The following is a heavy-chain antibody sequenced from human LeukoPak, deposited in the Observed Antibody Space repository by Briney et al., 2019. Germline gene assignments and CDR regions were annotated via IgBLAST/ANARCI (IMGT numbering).Heavy chain of an antibody. CDR1: GGSIISGGYY. D-gene: IGHD3-16*01. CDR3: ARLGEHDQSDY. Sequence: SETLSLTFTISGGSIISGGYYWSWIRQHPGKGLEWIGYIYYSGSTYYNPSLKSRLTISVDTSKTQFSLKLSSVTAADTAVYYCARLGEHDQSDYWGQGTLVTVSS. J-gene: IGHJ4*02. CDR2: IYYSGST. V-gene: IGHV4-31*03.